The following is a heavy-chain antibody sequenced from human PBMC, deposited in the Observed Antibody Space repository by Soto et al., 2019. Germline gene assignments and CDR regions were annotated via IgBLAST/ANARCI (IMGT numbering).Heavy chain of an antibody. V-gene: IGHV3-23*01. CDR1: GFTFTNYA. J-gene: IGHJ4*02. Sequence: EVQLLESGGGLVQPGGSLRLSCAASGFTFTNYAMNWVRQAPGKGLEWVSAISGSGDNMHYADSVKGRFTISRDISKNTLYLQVNSLRAEDTAVYYCAKGSTYAFSAPRAALYWGQGTLVIVSS. CDR2: ISGSGDNM. D-gene: IGHD4-4*01. CDR3: AKGSTYAFSAPRAALY.